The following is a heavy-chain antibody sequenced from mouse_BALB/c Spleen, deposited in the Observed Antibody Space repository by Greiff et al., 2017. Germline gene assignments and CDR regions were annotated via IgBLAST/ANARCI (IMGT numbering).Heavy chain of an antibody. CDR1: GFNINDSY. CDR3: ARDSSRWFAY. Sequence: VQLQQSGAELVKPGASVKLSCTASGFNINDSYMHWVKQRPEQGLEWIGRIDPANGNTNYDPKFQGKATITADTSSNTAYLQLSSLTSEDTAVYCGARDSSRWFAYWGQGTLVTVSA. CDR2: IDPANGNT. V-gene: IGHV14-3*02. J-gene: IGHJ3*01. D-gene: IGHD1-1*01.